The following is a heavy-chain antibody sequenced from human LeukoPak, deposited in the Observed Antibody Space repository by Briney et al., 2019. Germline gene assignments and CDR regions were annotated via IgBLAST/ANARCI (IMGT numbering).Heavy chain of an antibody. CDR3: ARVGRITMVRGVIEQFDY. Sequence: SETLSLTCTVSGGSISSGGYYWSWIRQHPGKGLEWIGYIYYSGSTYYNPSLKSRVTISVDTSKNQFSLKLSSVTAADTAVYYCARVGRITMVRGVIEQFDYWAREPWSPSPQ. V-gene: IGHV4-31*03. D-gene: IGHD3-10*01. J-gene: IGHJ4*02. CDR1: GGSISSGGYY. CDR2: IYYSGST.